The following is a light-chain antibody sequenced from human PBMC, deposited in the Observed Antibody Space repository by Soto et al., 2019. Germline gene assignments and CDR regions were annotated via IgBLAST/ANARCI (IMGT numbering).Light chain of an antibody. CDR2: EVN. CDR1: SSDVGGYNS. V-gene: IGLV2-8*01. J-gene: IGLJ3*02. Sequence: QSALTQPPSASGSPGQSVTISCAGTSSDVGGYNSVSWYQQHPGKAPKLMIYEVNKRPSGVPDRFSGSKSGNTASLTVSGVQAEDEADYYCSSYADSNNLVFGGGTKLTVL. CDR3: SSYADSNNLV.